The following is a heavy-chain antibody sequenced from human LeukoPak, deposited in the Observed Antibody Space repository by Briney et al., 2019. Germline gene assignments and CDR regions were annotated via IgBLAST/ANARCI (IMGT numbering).Heavy chain of an antibody. V-gene: IGHV4-59*01. CDR1: GGSISSYY. CDR2: IYYSGST. Sequence: TSETQSLTSTASGGSISSYYWSWIRQPPGKGLEWIGYIYYSGSTNYNPSLKSRVTISVDTSKNQFSLKLSSVTAADTAVYYCARGPEWELLDDAFDIWGQGTMVTISS. J-gene: IGHJ3*02. D-gene: IGHD1-26*01. CDR3: ARGPEWELLDDAFDI.